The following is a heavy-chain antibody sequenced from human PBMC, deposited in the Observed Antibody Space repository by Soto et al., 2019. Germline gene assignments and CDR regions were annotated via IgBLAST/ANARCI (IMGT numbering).Heavy chain of an antibody. J-gene: IGHJ5*02. Sequence: PSETLSLTCAVYGGSFSGYYWSWIRQPPGKGLEWIGEINHSGSTNYNPSLKSRVTISVGTSKNQFSLKLSSVTAADTAVYYCARASFGLVIWFDPWGQPSLVTVSS. D-gene: IGHD3-3*01. CDR2: INHSGST. CDR1: GGSFSGYY. V-gene: IGHV4-34*01. CDR3: ARASFGLVIWFDP.